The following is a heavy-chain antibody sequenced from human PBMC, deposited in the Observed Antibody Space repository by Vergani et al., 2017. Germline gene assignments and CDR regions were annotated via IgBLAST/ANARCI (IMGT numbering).Heavy chain of an antibody. D-gene: IGHD1-20*01. J-gene: IGHJ6*02. CDR3: ARVSITGTTGGYYGMDV. CDR1: GYTFTGYY. V-gene: IGHV1-2*02. Sequence: QVQLVQSGAEVKKPGASVKVSCKASGYTFTGYYMHWVRQAPGQGLEWMGWINPNSGGTNYAQKFQGRVTMTRDTSISTAYMELSSLRSEDTAVYYCARVSITGTTGGYYGMDVWGQGTTVTVSS. CDR2: INPNSGGT.